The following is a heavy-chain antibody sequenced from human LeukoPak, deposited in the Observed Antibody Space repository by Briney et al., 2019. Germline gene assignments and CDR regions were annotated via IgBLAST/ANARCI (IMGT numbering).Heavy chain of an antibody. CDR2: ISSSSSTI. Sequence: GGSLRLSCAASGFTLSSYSMNWVRQAPGKGLEWVSYISSSSSTIYYADSVKGRFTISRDNAKDSLYLQMNSLRAEDTAVYYCARVADYYDSSGGAFDIWGQGTMVTVSS. J-gene: IGHJ3*02. CDR3: ARVADYYDSSGGAFDI. D-gene: IGHD3-22*01. V-gene: IGHV3-48*01. CDR1: GFTLSSYS.